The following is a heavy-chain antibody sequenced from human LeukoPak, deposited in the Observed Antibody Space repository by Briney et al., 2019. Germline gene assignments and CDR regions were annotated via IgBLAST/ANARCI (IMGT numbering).Heavy chain of an antibody. V-gene: IGHV5-51*01. J-gene: IGHJ4*02. CDR3: ARQGSRYLDWSVDS. CDR2: IYPGDSDT. D-gene: IGHD3-3*01. CDR1: GFRFTSYW. Sequence: GESLQISCKGSGFRFTSYWIGWVRQMPGKGLEWMGTIYPGDSDTRYSPSFQGQVTISVDKSINTAYLQWSSLKASDTAVYYCARQGSRYLDWSVDSWGQGTPVTVSS.